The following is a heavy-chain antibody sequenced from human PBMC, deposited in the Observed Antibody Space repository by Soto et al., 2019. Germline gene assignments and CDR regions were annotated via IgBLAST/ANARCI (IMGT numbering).Heavy chain of an antibody. J-gene: IGHJ2*01. Sequence: QVQLVQSGAEVKKPGASVKVSCKASGYTFTSYGISWVRQAPGQGLEWMGWISAHNGNTNYAQKLQGRVTMTTDTSTSTAYMELRSLRSDDTAVYYCAREDKIAVGEKVYWYFDLWGRGTLVTVSS. CDR3: AREDKIAVGEKVYWYFDL. CDR1: GYTFTSYG. V-gene: IGHV1-18*01. CDR2: ISAHNGNT. D-gene: IGHD6-19*01.